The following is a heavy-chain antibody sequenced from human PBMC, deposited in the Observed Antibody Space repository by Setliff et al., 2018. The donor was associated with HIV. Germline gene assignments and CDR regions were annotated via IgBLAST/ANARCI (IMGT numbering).Heavy chain of an antibody. V-gene: IGHV4-59*01. Sequence: PSETLSLTCTVPGGSISSYYWSWIRQSPGKGLEWIGYIFYSGSTNYNPSLQSRVTISVDTSKNQFSLKLSSVTAADTAVYNCARAKSSGYWPWYFDYWGRGTQVTVSS. J-gene: IGHJ4*02. CDR3: ARAKSSGYWPWYFDY. CDR1: GGSISSYY. D-gene: IGHD3-22*01. CDR2: IFYSGST.